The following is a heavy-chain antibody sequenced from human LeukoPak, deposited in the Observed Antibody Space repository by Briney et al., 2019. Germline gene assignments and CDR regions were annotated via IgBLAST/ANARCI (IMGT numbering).Heavy chain of an antibody. CDR2: IIPIFGTA. CDR3: ARWYNWNYVAYFDY. V-gene: IGHV1-69*13. J-gene: IGHJ4*02. CDR1: GGTFSSYA. D-gene: IGHD1-7*01. Sequence: SVKVSCKASGGTFSSYAISWVRQAPGQGLEWMGGIIPIFGTANYAQKFQGRVTITADESTTTAYMELSRLRSEDTALYYGARWYNWNYVAYFDYWGQGTLVTVTS.